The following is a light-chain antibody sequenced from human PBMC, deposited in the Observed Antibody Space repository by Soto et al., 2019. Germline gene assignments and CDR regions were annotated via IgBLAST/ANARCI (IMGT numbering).Light chain of an antibody. CDR2: RVS. V-gene: IGKV1-5*03. J-gene: IGKJ2*01. CDR1: QSVSGW. CDR3: QQYNSHYT. Sequence: DIQMTQSPSTLSASVGDRVTITCRAIQSVSGWLAWYQQKPGKAPKLLIYRVSDLETGVPSRFSGRGSGTEFTLTISSLQPEDFATYYCQQYNSHYTFGQGTKVEI.